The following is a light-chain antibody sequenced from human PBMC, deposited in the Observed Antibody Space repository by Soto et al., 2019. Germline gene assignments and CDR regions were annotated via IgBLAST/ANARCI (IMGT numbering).Light chain of an antibody. Sequence: QSALTQPASVSGSPGQSITISCTGTSSDVGSYNLVSWYQQHPGKAPKLMIYEGSKRPSGVSNRFSGSKSGNTASLTISGLQAEDEADYYCCSYAGSSTPAYVFGTGTKLTGL. V-gene: IGLV2-23*01. CDR3: CSYAGSSTPAYV. CDR1: SSDVGSYNL. J-gene: IGLJ1*01. CDR2: EGS.